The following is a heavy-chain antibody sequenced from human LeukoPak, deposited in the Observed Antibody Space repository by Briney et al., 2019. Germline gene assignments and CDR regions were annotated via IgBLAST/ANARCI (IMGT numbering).Heavy chain of an antibody. V-gene: IGHV1-2*04. D-gene: IGHD5-24*01. Sequence: ASVKVSCKASGYTFTDYYIHWVRQAPGQGLEWMGWINPNNGETRYAQKFQGWVTMTRDTSISTAYMELSRLSSDDTAVYYCARELIVEMTTITGGLDYWGQGTLVTVSS. CDR2: INPNNGET. J-gene: IGHJ4*02. CDR1: GYTFTDYY. CDR3: ARELIVEMTTITGGLDY.